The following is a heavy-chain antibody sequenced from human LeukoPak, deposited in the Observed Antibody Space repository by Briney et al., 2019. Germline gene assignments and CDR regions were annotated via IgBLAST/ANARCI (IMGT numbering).Heavy chain of an antibody. D-gene: IGHD3-10*01. J-gene: IGHJ6*02. V-gene: IGHV1-2*06. Sequence: ASVKGSCKASGYTFTGYYMHWVRQAPGQGLEWMGRINPNSGGTNYAQKGQGRVTMTRETSISTASMELSRLRSDDTAVYYYAREALPYGAGPGGMDVWGQGTTVTVSS. CDR2: INPNSGGT. CDR1: GYTFTGYY. CDR3: AREALPYGAGPGGMDV.